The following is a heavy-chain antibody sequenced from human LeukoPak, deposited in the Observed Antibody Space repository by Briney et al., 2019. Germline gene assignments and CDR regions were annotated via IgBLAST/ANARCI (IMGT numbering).Heavy chain of an antibody. CDR2: IYSSGST. D-gene: IGHD3-22*01. V-gene: IGHV4-4*07. Sequence: SETLSLTCTVSGGSISSYYWSWIRQPAGKGLEWIERIYSSGSTNYNPSLKSRVTMSVDTSKKQFSLKLNSVTAADTAVYYCARDRYYYDRSGYYYFDYWGQGTLVTVSS. CDR3: ARDRYYYDRSGYYYFDY. CDR1: GGSISSYY. J-gene: IGHJ4*02.